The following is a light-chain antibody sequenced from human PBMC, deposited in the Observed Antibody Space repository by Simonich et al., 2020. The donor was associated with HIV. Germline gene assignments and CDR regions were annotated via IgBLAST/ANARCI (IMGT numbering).Light chain of an antibody. Sequence: EIVLTQSPGTLSLSPGERATLSCWARQSVSSRYLAGYQQKPGQAPRLLIYGASGRATVIPDMFSGSGSWTEFTLTISSLQSEDFAVYYCQQYNNWPYTFGQGTKLEIK. CDR2: GAS. V-gene: IGKV3-20*01. CDR1: QSVSSRY. CDR3: QQYNNWPYT. J-gene: IGKJ2*01.